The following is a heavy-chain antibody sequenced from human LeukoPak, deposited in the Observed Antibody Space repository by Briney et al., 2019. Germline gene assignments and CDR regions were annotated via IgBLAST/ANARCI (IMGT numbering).Heavy chain of an antibody. CDR1: GYTFTSYG. V-gene: IGHV1-46*01. Sequence: ASVKVSCKASGYTFTSYGISWVRQAPGQGLEWMGIINPSGGSTSYAQKFQGRVTMTRDMSTSTVYMELSSLRSEDTAVYYCARASYYDILTGYYTKGFDYWGQGTLVTVSS. J-gene: IGHJ4*02. CDR2: INPSGGST. D-gene: IGHD3-9*01. CDR3: ARASYYDILTGYYTKGFDY.